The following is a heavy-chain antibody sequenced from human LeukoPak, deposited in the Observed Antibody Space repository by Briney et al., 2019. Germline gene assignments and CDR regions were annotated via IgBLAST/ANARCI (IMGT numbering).Heavy chain of an antibody. CDR1: GFTVSNNS. V-gene: IGHV3-53*01. CDR2: IYSGGST. Sequence: HPGGSLRLSCAASGFTVSNNSLSWVRQAPGKGLEWVSVIYSGGSTYYADSVKGRFTMSRDNSKNTLYLQMNSLRAEDTAVYYCARDLGGYSFDYWGQGTLVTVSP. CDR3: ARDLGGYSFDY. J-gene: IGHJ4*02. D-gene: IGHD5-18*01.